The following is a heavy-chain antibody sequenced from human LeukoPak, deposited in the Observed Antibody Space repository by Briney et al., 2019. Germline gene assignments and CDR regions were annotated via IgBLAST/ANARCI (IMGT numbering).Heavy chain of an antibody. Sequence: ASVKVSCKASGYTFTSYGISWVRQAPGQGLEWMGWISAYNGNTNYAQKLQGRVTMTTDTSTSTAYMELRSLRSDDTAVYYCARGKRFSSIAARPRRYDAFGIWGQGTMVTVSS. V-gene: IGHV1-18*01. J-gene: IGHJ3*02. CDR3: ARGKRFSSIAARPRRYDAFGI. CDR1: GYTFTSYG. D-gene: IGHD6-6*01. CDR2: ISAYNGNT.